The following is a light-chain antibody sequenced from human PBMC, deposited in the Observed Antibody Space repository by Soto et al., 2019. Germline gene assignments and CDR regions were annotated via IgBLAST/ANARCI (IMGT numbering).Light chain of an antibody. J-gene: IGKJ3*01. CDR3: QEYNRAPCT. V-gene: IGKV1-27*01. Sequence: DIQMTQSPSALSASVGDRVTITCRASQGISNYLAWYQQKPGKVPKLLIYTASTLQSGVPSRFRGSGSGTDFTLTISSLQPEDVATYYCQEYNRAPCTFGPGTKVQIK. CDR2: TAS. CDR1: QGISNY.